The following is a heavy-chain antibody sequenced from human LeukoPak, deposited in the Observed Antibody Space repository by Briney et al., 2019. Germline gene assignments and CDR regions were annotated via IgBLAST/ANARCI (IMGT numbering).Heavy chain of an antibody. D-gene: IGHD3-3*01. CDR1: GGSFSGYY. V-gene: IGHV4-34*01. CDR2: INHSGST. Sequence: PSETLSLTCAVYGGSFSGYYWSWIRQPPGKGLEWIGEINHSGSTNYNPSLKSRVTISVDTSKNQFSLKLSSVTAADTAVYYCARGRLYYDFWSDGSQFDYWGQGTLVTVSS. CDR3: ARGRLYYDFWSDGSQFDY. J-gene: IGHJ4*02.